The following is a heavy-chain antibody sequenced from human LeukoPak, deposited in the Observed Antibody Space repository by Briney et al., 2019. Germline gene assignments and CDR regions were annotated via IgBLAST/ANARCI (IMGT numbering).Heavy chain of an antibody. J-gene: IGHJ6*02. D-gene: IGHD5-12*01. CDR1: GYTFSSYA. V-gene: IGHV1-8*03. Sequence: GASVKVSCKASGYTFSSYAVSWVRQAPGQGLEWMGWMNPNSGNTGYAQKFQGRVTITADKSTSTAYMELSSLRSEDTAVYYCVPFGGGSGYDLPDNYYYGMDVWGQGTTVTVSS. CDR2: MNPNSGNT. CDR3: VPFGGGSGYDLPDNYYYGMDV.